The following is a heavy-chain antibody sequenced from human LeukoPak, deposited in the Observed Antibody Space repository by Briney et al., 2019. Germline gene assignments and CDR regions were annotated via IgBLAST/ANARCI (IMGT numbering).Heavy chain of an antibody. J-gene: IGHJ4*02. CDR3: ARAHDYGDYLHED. D-gene: IGHD4-17*01. Sequence: ASVKVSCKASGYTFTSYGISWVRQAPGQGLEWMGWINPNSGGTNYAQKFQGRVTMTRDTSISTAYMELSRLRSDDTAVYYCARAHDYGDYLHEDWGQGTLVTVSS. V-gene: IGHV1-2*02. CDR2: INPNSGGT. CDR1: GYTFTSYG.